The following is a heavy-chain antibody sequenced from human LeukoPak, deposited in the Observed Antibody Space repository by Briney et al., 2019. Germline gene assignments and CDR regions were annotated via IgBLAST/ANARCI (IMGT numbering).Heavy chain of an antibody. V-gene: IGHV4-61*01. CDR3: ARASGVSSYLLPI. CDR1: GGSVSSGRYY. J-gene: IGHJ4*02. D-gene: IGHD2-8*01. Sequence: SETLSLTCTVSGGSVSSGRYYWSRIRQPPGKGLEWIGYIYYSGSTSYNPSYSSGSTNYNPSLKSRFTISIDTSKNQFSLRLNSVTAADTAVYYCARASGVSSYLLPIWGQGTLVTVSS. CDR2: IYYSGSTSYNPSYSSGST.